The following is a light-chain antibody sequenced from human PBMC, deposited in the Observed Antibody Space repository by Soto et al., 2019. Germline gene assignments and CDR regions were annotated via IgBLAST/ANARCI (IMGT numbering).Light chain of an antibody. CDR1: SSDVGSYNY. Sequence: QSALTQPASVSGSPGQSITISCTGASSDVGSYNYVSWYQHPPGSAPKLIIYDVSNRPSGISNRFSGSNSGNTASLTISGLQSEDEADYYCSSYTSSSTFYVFGAGTKLTVL. J-gene: IGLJ1*01. CDR3: SSYTSSSTFYV. CDR2: DVS. V-gene: IGLV2-14*03.